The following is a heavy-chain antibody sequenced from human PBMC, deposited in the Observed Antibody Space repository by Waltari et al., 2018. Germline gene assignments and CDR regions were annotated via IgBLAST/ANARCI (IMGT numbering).Heavy chain of an antibody. CDR3: LRPTVTPY. CDR2: ITGSGSST. J-gene: IGHJ4*02. Sequence: EVQLLESGGDRVQPGGSLGLSGVAPASTFSSYAMSWVRQAPGKGLEWVSAITGSGSSTYYADSVKGRFTISRDNSKNTVFLQMDNLRADDTAVYYCLRPTVTPYWGQGTLVTVSS. CDR1: ASTFSSYA. D-gene: IGHD2-21*02. V-gene: IGHV3-23*01.